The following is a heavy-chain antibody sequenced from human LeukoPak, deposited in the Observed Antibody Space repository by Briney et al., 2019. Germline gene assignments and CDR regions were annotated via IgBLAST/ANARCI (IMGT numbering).Heavy chain of an antibody. CDR3: ARDRYCSSTSCYITIDY. CDR1: GFTFSSYG. D-gene: IGHD2-2*02. Sequence: GGSLRLSCAASGFTFSSYGMHWVRQAPGKGLEWVAVIWYDGSNKYYADSVKGQFTISRDNSKNTLYLQMNSLRAEDTAVYYCARDRYCSSTSCYITIDYWGQGTLVTVSS. V-gene: IGHV3-33*01. J-gene: IGHJ4*02. CDR2: IWYDGSNK.